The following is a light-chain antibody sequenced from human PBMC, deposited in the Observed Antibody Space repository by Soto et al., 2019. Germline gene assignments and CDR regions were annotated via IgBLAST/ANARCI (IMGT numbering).Light chain of an antibody. J-gene: IGKJ1*01. CDR2: DAS. V-gene: IGKV3-15*01. CDR3: QQYKNWPMST. CDR1: QGVSGD. Sequence: EILMTQSPATLSVSPGVRVTLSCRASQGVSGDLAWYQKNPGQAPRLIVYDASTRASGRPARFSGSGSGTEFTLAISSLQYEDFAFYYCQQYKNWPMSTFGQGTKVEIK.